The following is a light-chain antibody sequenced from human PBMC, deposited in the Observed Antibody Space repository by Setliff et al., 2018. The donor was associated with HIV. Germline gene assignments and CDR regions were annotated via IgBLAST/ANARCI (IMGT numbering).Light chain of an antibody. CDR2: NVN. Sequence: QSVLTQPASVSGSPGQTITISYTGTSSDIGGYNYVSWYQQHPGEAPRLIIYNVNNRPSGVSSRFSGSKSGNTASLSISELRAEDETDYYCTSYTGGNTRVFGTGTKVTVL. CDR1: SSDIGGYNY. CDR3: TSYTGGNTRV. V-gene: IGLV2-14*03. J-gene: IGLJ1*01.